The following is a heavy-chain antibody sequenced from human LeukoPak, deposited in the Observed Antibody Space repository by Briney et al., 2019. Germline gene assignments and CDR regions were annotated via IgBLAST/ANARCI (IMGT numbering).Heavy chain of an antibody. J-gene: IGHJ4*02. CDR1: GFTLGEVP. D-gene: IGHD6-13*01. CDR3: ARVAAAAPFDY. V-gene: IGHV1-24*01. CDR2: FDPEVHAI. Sequence: ASVKVSCKVSGFTLGEVPMHWVRQAHGKGLEWMGGFDPEVHAILYAQKFQGRLSMTEDTAADTAYMELSSLTPEDTAVYYCARVAAAAPFDYWGQGTLVTVSS.